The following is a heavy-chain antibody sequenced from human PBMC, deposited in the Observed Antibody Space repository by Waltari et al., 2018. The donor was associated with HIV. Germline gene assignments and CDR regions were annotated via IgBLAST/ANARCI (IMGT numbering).Heavy chain of an antibody. CDR2: IGGSGGST. CDR1: GFTFSNYG. Sequence: EVQVLESGGALVQPGGSLRLSCAASGFTFSNYGMSWVRQAPGKGLGGVSTIGGSGGSTYYADSVKGRFTVSRDNSKNTLYLQMNSLRAEDTAVYFCVKEHQYSHTWYSYYGMDVWGQGTTVTVSS. CDR3: VKEHQYSHTWYSYYGMDV. V-gene: IGHV3-23*01. D-gene: IGHD6-13*01. J-gene: IGHJ6*02.